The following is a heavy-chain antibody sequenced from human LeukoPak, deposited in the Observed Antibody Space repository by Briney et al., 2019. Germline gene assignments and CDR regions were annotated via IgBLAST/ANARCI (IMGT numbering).Heavy chain of an antibody. J-gene: IGHJ4*02. CDR2: ISSNGGST. CDR3: AKDSKTYSGSYGVDY. D-gene: IGHD1-26*01. CDR1: GFTFSSYA. V-gene: IGHV3-64*01. Sequence: GGSLRLSCAASGFTFSSYAMHWVRQASGKGLEYVSAISSNGGSTYYANSVKGRFTISRDNSKNTLYLQMGSLRAEDTAVYYCAKDSKTYSGSYGVDYWGQGTLVTVSS.